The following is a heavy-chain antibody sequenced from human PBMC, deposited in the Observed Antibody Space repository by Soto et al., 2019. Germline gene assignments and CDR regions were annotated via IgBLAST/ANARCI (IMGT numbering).Heavy chain of an antibody. CDR2: ISGSGGST. D-gene: IGHD3-22*01. CDR3: VRYYDSSGYPLLPFDY. CDR1: GFTFSSYA. V-gene: IGHV3-23*01. Sequence: PGGSLRLSCAASGFTFSSYAMSWVRQAPGKGLEWVSAISGSGGSTYYADSVKGRFTISRDNSKNTLYLQMNSLRAEDTAVYYCVRYYDSSGYPLLPFDYWGQGTLVTVSS. J-gene: IGHJ4*02.